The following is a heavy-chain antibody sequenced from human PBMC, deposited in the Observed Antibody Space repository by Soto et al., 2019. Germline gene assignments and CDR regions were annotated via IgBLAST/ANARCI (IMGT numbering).Heavy chain of an antibody. Sequence: HPGGSLRLSCAASGFTFTSYAMSWVRQAPGKGLEWVSGISDAGGSTYYADFVRGRFTISRDNSKNTLYMEMDILRTEDTAVYYCAKSVNWNYLNRFDFWGQGALVTVSS. CDR2: ISDAGGST. J-gene: IGHJ4*02. D-gene: IGHD1-7*01. V-gene: IGHV3-23*01. CDR3: AKSVNWNYLNRFDF. CDR1: GFTFTSYA.